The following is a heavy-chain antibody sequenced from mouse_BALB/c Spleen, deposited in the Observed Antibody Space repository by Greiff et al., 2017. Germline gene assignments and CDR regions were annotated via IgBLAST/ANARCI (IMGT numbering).Heavy chain of an antibody. J-gene: IGHJ2*01. CDR2: ISSGGST. CDR3: ARGEGYGYGY. D-gene: IGHD1-2*01. V-gene: IGHV5-6-5*01. CDR1: GFTFSSYA. Sequence: EVQVVESGGGLVKPGGSLKLSCAASGFTFSSYAMSWVRQTPEKRLEWVASISSGGSTYYPDSVKGRFTISRDNARNILYLQMSSLRSEDTAMYYCARGEGYGYGYWGQGTTLTVSS.